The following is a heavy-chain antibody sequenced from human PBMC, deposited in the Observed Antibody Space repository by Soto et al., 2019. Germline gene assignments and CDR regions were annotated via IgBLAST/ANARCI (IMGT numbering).Heavy chain of an antibody. CDR1: GYSLTIYC. Sequence: GESQKISCKGSGYSLTIYCISWVRQMPGKGLEWMGRIDPSDSYTNYSPSFQGHVTISADKSISTAYLQWSSLKASDTAMYYCARHQSRCDPLDYWGQGTLVTVSS. CDR2: IDPSDSYT. V-gene: IGHV5-10-1*01. D-gene: IGHD2-21*02. J-gene: IGHJ4*02. CDR3: ARHQSRCDPLDY.